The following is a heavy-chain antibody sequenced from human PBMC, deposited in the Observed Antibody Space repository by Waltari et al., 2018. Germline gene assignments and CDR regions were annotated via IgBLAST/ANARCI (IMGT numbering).Heavy chain of an antibody. CDR2: IYYSGST. CDR3: ASYSGWYDY. D-gene: IGHD6-19*01. Sequence: QVQLQESGPGLVQPSETLALTCHASGGSISSSYCSLIRHSPGKGLGWIGYIYYSGSTNYNPSLKSRVTISVDTSKNQFSLKLSSVTAADTAVYYCASYSGWYDYWGQGTLVTVSS. V-gene: IGHV4-59*01. CDR1: GGSISSSY. J-gene: IGHJ4*02.